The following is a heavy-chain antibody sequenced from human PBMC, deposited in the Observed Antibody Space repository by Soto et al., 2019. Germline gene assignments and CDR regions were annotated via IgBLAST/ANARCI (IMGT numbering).Heavy chain of an antibody. Sequence: GASVKVSCKASGYSFTSLDINWVRQTAGQGLEWMGWMEPSTGRTGYAQKFQGRVTMTRDTSINTAYMELTTLTSDDTAFYYCARGVSAGVDYWGQGTLVTVSS. J-gene: IGHJ4*02. CDR3: ARGVSAGVDY. V-gene: IGHV1-8*01. CDR2: MEPSTGRT. D-gene: IGHD1-26*01. CDR1: GYSFTSLD.